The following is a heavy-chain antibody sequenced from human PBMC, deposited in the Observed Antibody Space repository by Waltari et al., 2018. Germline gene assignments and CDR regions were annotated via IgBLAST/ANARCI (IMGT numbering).Heavy chain of an antibody. J-gene: IGHJ4*02. Sequence: QVQLVQSGAEVKKPGSSVKVSCKASGGTFSSYTISWVRQAPGQGFEWMGRISPRLGIANYAQKFQGRVTITADKSTSTAYMELSSLRSEDTAVYYCARADCGGDCYSDYWGQGTLVTVSS. CDR1: GGTFSSYT. D-gene: IGHD2-21*02. CDR3: ARADCGGDCYSDY. V-gene: IGHV1-69*02. CDR2: ISPRLGIA.